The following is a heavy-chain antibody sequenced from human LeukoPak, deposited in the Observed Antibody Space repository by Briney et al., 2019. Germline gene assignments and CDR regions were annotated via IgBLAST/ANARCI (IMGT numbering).Heavy chain of an antibody. CDR3: AKGFYYDSSGYYTLDY. J-gene: IGHJ4*02. Sequence: GGPLRLSCAASGFTFSRYGMSWVRHAPGKGLEWVSAISGSGGSTYYADSVKGRFTISRDNSKNTLYLQMNSLRAEDTAVYYCAKGFYYDSSGYYTLDYWGQGTLVTVSS. CDR2: ISGSGGST. V-gene: IGHV3-23*01. CDR1: GFTFSRYG. D-gene: IGHD3-22*01.